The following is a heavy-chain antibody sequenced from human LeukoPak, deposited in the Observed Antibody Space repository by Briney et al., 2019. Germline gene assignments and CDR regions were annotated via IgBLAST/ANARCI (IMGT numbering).Heavy chain of an antibody. J-gene: IGHJ4*02. CDR1: GFTFSSYA. CDR3: VKFAVGSGWTRPFDY. Sequence: GGSLRLSCAASGFTFSSYAMSWVRQAPGKGPEWVSAIGGSGGSTYYADSVKGRFTISRDNSQNTLYLQVNSLRAEDTAVYYCVKFAVGSGWTRPFDYWGQGTLVTVSA. CDR2: IGGSGGST. D-gene: IGHD6-19*01. V-gene: IGHV3-23*01.